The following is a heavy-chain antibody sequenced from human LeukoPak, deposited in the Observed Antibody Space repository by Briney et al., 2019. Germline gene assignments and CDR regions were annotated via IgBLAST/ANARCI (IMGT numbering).Heavy chain of an antibody. D-gene: IGHD2-2*01. V-gene: IGHV3-48*03. CDR3: ARGGYCTSTLCYSLNAFDL. J-gene: IGHJ3*01. CDR2: ISFSGDTK. CDR1: GFTFSSCE. Sequence: GGSLRLSCAGSGFTFSSCEMNWVRQAPGQGLEWVSYISFSGDTKYYADSVEGRFTISRDNAKNSLSLQMNSLRAEDTAVYYCARGGYCTSTLCYSLNAFDLWGQGTRVTVSS.